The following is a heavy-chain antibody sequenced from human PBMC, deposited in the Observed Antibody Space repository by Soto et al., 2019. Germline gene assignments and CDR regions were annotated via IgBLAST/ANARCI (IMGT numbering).Heavy chain of an antibody. J-gene: IGHJ4*02. D-gene: IGHD6-6*01. CDR1: GFSFSGFA. V-gene: IGHV3-23*01. CDR2: ITRTGVSI. Sequence: EVQLLESGGGLVQPGGSLRLSCVASGFSFSGFAMSWVRQAPGKGLVWVSSITRTGVSIYYADSVRGRFTISRDNSKNTLYLQMSILRAEDTARYYCAKDSIPYSSSYDLDHWGRGALVTVSS. CDR3: AKDSIPYSSSYDLDH.